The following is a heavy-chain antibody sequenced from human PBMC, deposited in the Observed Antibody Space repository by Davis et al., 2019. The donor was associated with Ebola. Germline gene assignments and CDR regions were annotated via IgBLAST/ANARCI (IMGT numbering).Heavy chain of an antibody. Sequence: GESLKISCAASGFTFSSYAMHWVRQAPGKGLEWVAVISYDGSNKYYADSVKGRFTISRDNSKNTLYPQMNSLRAEDTAVYYCAKVVVAAALDYWGQGTLVTVSS. CDR2: ISYDGSNK. CDR1: GFTFSSYA. J-gene: IGHJ4*02. D-gene: IGHD2-15*01. V-gene: IGHV3-30-3*01. CDR3: AKVVVAAALDY.